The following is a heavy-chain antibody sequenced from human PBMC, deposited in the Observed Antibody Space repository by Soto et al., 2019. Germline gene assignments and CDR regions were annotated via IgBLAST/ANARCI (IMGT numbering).Heavy chain of an antibody. D-gene: IGHD6-13*01. V-gene: IGHV3-23*01. Sequence: EVQLLESGGGLVQPGGSLRLSCAASGFTFSNNAVTWVGQAPGKGLEWVSTISGSGGSTYYAASVKGRFTISRDNSKNTLYLQMNSLRAEDTAVYYCAKDQGSSWYEIDYWGQGTLVTVSS. CDR2: ISGSGGST. CDR3: AKDQGSSWYEIDY. CDR1: GFTFSNNA. J-gene: IGHJ4*02.